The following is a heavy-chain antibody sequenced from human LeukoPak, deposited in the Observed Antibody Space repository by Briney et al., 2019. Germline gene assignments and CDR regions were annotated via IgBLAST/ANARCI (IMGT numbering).Heavy chain of an antibody. V-gene: IGHV3-30*04. CDR2: ISYDGSNK. Sequence: GGSLRLSCAASGFTFSSYAMHWVRQAPGKGLEWVAVISYDGSNKYYADSVKGRFTISRDNSKNTLYLQMNSLRAEDTAVYYCASGSYFDYWGQGTLVTVSS. CDR3: ASGSYFDY. CDR1: GFTFSSYA. J-gene: IGHJ4*02.